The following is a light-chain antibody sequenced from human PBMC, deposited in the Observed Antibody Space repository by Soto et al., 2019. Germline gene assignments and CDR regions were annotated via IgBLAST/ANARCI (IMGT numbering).Light chain of an antibody. V-gene: IGLV1-51*01. CDR2: DNN. CDR1: SSNIGNNY. Sequence: QSVLTQSPSVSAAPGQKVTISCSGSSSNIGNNYVSWYQQLPGTAPKLLIYDNNKRPSGIPDRFSGSKSGNTASLTISGLQAEDEAVYYCCSYVGSSVWMFGGGTKVTVL. J-gene: IGLJ3*02. CDR3: CSYVGSSVWM.